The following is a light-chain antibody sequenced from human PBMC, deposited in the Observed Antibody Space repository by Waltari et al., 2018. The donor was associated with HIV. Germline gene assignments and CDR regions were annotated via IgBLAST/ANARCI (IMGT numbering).Light chain of an antibody. CDR3: QSHDSSLSGYV. J-gene: IGLJ1*01. Sequence: QSVLTQPPSVSGAPGQRVTISCTGSSSNIGAGYHVHWYQQLPGTAPKLLIYGHSNRPSGVPDRFSGSKSGTSASRAITGLQAEDEADYHCQSHDSSLSGYVFGTGTKVTVL. V-gene: IGLV1-40*01. CDR2: GHS. CDR1: SSNIGAGYH.